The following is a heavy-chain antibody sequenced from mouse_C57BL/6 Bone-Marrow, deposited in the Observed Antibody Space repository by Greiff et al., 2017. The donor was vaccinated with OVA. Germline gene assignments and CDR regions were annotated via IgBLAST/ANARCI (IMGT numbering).Heavy chain of an antibody. CDR3: FIYYDYFYYAMDY. CDR1: GYTFTSYW. Sequence: EVQLQQSGTVLARPGASVKMSCKTSGYTFTSYWMHWVKQRPGQGLEWIGAIYPGNSDTSYNQKFKGKAKLTAVTSASTAYMELSSLTNEDSAVYYCFIYYDYFYYAMDYWGQGTSVTVSS. D-gene: IGHD2-4*01. V-gene: IGHV1-5*01. CDR2: IYPGNSDT. J-gene: IGHJ4*01.